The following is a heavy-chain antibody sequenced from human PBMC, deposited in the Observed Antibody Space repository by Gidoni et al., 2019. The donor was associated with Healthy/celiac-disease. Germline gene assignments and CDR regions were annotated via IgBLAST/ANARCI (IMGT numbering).Heavy chain of an antibody. D-gene: IGHD1-26*01. CDR2: ISGSGGST. J-gene: IGHJ3*02. CDR1: GFTFSSYA. CDR3: AKDPEWELLRGAFDI. Sequence: EVQLLESGGGLVQPGGSLRLSCAPSGFTFSSYAMRWVRQAPGKGLEWVSAISGSGGSTYYADSVKGRFTISRDNSKNTLYLQMNSLRAEDTAVYYCAKDPEWELLRGAFDIWGKGTMVTVSS. V-gene: IGHV3-23*01.